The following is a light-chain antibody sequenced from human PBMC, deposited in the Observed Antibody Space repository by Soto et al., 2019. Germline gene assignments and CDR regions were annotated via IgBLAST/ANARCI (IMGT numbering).Light chain of an antibody. CDR2: EVN. CDR3: FSFTTTSTHV. Sequence: QCSLTLPASLSGSRGQSITISCTGTISDIGAYDYVSWFQQHPGKAPKLMISEVNNRPSGVSNRFSGSKSGNTAYLTISGLQVEDEAEYFRFSFTTTSTHVFGTGTKVTVL. V-gene: IGLV2-14*01. CDR1: ISDIGAYDY. J-gene: IGLJ1*01.